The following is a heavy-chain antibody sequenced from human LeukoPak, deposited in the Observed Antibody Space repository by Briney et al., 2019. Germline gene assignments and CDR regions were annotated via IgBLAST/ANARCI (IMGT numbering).Heavy chain of an antibody. V-gene: IGHV3-23*01. CDR1: GFTFSSYA. D-gene: IGHD6-19*01. CDR2: ISGSGGST. Sequence: GGSLRLSCAASGFTFSSYAMSWVRQAPGKGLEWVSAISGSGGSTYYADSVKGRFTISRDNSKNTLYLQMNSLRAEDTAVYYCARGSSGWYLSWFDPWGQGTLVTVSS. J-gene: IGHJ5*02. CDR3: ARGSSGWYLSWFDP.